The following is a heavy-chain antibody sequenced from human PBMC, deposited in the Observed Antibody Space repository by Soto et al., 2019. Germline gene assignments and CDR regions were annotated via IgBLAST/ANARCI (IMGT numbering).Heavy chain of an antibody. CDR2: IYYSVST. Sequence: PSETMSLTCTVSGGSIRSGDYYWSWIRQPPGKGLEWIGYIYYSVSTYYNPSLKSRVNISVDTSKNQFSLKLSSVTAADTAVYYCATTIFGVAADAFDIWGQGTMVTVSS. J-gene: IGHJ3*02. CDR1: GGSIRSGDYY. V-gene: IGHV4-30-4*01. D-gene: IGHD3-3*01. CDR3: ATTIFGVAADAFDI.